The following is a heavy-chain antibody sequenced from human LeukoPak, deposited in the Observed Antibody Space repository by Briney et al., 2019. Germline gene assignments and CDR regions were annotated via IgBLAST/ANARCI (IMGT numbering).Heavy chain of an antibody. D-gene: IGHD1-7*01. V-gene: IGHV3-7*01. J-gene: IGHJ4*02. CDR1: RFTYSHYW. CDR3: AREDDWNYGDY. Sequence: PGRSLRLSCAASRFTYSHYWMSWVRQAPGKGLEGVANIKQDGREKYYVNSVKGRFTISRDNAKNSLYLQMNSLRAEDTAIYYCAREDDWNYGDYWGEGSLVAVSS. CDR2: IKQDGREK.